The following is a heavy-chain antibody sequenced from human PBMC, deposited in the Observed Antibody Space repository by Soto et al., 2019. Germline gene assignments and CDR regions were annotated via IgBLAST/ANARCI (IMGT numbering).Heavy chain of an antibody. CDR1: GGSISSYY. CDR2: IYYSGST. D-gene: IGHD3-10*01. V-gene: IGHV4-59*01. CDR3: ARGGFGGLETTFDY. Sequence: KPSETLSLTCTVSGGSISSYYWSWIRQPPGKGLEWIGYIYYSGSTNYNPSLKSRVTISVDTSKNQFSLKLSSVTAADTAVYYCARGGFGGLETTFDYWGQGTLVTVSS. J-gene: IGHJ4*02.